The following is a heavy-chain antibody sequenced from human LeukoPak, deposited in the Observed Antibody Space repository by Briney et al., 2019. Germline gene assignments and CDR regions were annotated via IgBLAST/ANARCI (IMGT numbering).Heavy chain of an antibody. D-gene: IGHD6-13*01. Sequence: GGSLRLSCAASGFTFSSYNMNWVRQAPGSGLEWVSYISSSGSTIFYADSVEGRFTISRDNAKNSLYLQMNSLRAEDTAVYYCARHWVAAGSDYWGQGTLVTVSS. V-gene: IGHV3-48*01. CDR1: GFTFSSYN. CDR2: ISSSGSTI. J-gene: IGHJ4*02. CDR3: ARHWVAAGSDY.